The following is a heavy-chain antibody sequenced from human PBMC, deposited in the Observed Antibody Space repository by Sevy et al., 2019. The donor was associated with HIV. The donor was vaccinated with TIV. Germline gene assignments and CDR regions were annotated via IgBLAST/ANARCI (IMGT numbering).Heavy chain of an antibody. CDR2: ISWNSGSI. J-gene: IGHJ3*02. CDR1: GFTFDDYA. D-gene: IGHD4-17*01. Sequence: GGSLRLSCAASGFTFDDYAMHWVRQAPGKGLEWVSGISWNSGSIGYADSVKGRFTISRDNAKNSLYLQMNRLRAEDTALYYCAKGGLYGDYALYDAFDIWGQGTIVTVSS. V-gene: IGHV3-9*01. CDR3: AKGGLYGDYALYDAFDI.